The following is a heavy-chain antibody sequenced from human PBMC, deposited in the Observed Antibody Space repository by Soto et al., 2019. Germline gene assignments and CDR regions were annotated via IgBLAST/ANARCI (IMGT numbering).Heavy chain of an antibody. D-gene: IGHD2-15*01. Sequence: EVQLVESGGGLVQPGGSLRLSCAASGFIFSSYSMNWVRQAPGKGRGWVSYISSGSDTIYYADSVKGRFTISRDNANNSLYLQMNSLRAEDTAVYYCARDPRYCSGGNCYSSYYYYYLDVWGIGTTVTVSS. CDR2: ISSGSDTI. J-gene: IGHJ6*03. CDR1: GFIFSSYS. V-gene: IGHV3-48*01. CDR3: ARDPRYCSGGNCYSSYYYYYLDV.